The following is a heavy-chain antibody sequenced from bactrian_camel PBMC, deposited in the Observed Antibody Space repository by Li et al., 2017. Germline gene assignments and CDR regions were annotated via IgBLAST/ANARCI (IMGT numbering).Heavy chain of an antibody. CDR1: GFTFDDSD. CDR3: AADSSRYGGSGAPLHWYEYNY. CDR2: ISSDGST. D-gene: IGHD2*01. Sequence: VQLVESGGGSVQAGGSPRLSCTASGFTFDDSDMGWYRQAPGNECELVSTISSDGSTYYADSVKGRFTISQDNAKNTVYLQMNGLKPEDTAMYYCAADSSRYGGSGAPLHWYEYNYWGQGTQVTVS. V-gene: IGHV3S63*01. J-gene: IGHJ4*01.